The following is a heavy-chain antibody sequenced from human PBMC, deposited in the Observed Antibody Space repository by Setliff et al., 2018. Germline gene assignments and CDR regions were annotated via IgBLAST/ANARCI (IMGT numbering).Heavy chain of an antibody. CDR2: IHSGGSST. J-gene: IGHJ4*02. D-gene: IGHD6-13*01. CDR1: GFTFSNYA. CDR3: AKRGSSWSPIDF. Sequence: GGSLRLSCAASGFTFSNYAMSWVRQAPGKGLEWVSIIHSGGSSTYYADSVKGRFTISRDDSKNTLYLQMNSLRAGDTAVYYCAKRGSSWSPIDFWGQGTLVTVSS. V-gene: IGHV3-23*03.